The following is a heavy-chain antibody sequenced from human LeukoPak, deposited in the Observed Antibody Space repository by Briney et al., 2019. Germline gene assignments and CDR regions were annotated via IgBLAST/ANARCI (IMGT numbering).Heavy chain of an antibody. V-gene: IGHV3-23*01. CDR3: AKDLIPYLHYDSGGYYPSFDS. D-gene: IGHD3-10*01. CDR2: ISGSGGTT. J-gene: IGHJ4*02. CDR1: GFTSNSYA. Sequence: GGSLRLSCAASGFTSNSYALSWVRQAPGKGLQWVSSISGSGGTTYYADSVTGRFTISRDNSNNTLFLQMNSLRAEDTAIYYCAKDLIPYLHYDSGGYYPSFDSWGQGALVTVAS.